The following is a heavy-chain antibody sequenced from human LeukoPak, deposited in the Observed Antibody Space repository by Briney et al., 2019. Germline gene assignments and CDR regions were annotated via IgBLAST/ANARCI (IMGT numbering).Heavy chain of an antibody. V-gene: IGHV3-73*01. CDR3: SRSSSRNFGVVIKSYYYYMDV. Sequence: GGSLRLSCAASGFTFSDYYMSWIRQAPGKGLEWVGRIRSKANSYATAHAASVKGRFTISRDDSKNTAYLQMNSLKTEDTAVYYCSRSSSRNFGVVIKSYYYYMDVWGKGTTVTVSS. CDR2: IRSKANSYAT. CDR1: GFTFSDYY. J-gene: IGHJ6*03. D-gene: IGHD3-3*01.